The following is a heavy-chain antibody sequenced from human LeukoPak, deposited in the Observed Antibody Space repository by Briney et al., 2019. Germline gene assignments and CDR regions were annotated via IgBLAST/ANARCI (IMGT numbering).Heavy chain of an antibody. CDR3: ARGGDYHYDSSGYTN. Sequence: ASVKVSCKASGYTFTSYDINWVRQATGQGLEWMGWMNPNSGNTGYAQKFQGRVTMTRDTSISTAYMELSRLRSDDTAVYYCARGGDYHYDSSGYTNWGQGTLVTVSS. CDR2: MNPNSGNT. V-gene: IGHV1-8*01. D-gene: IGHD3-22*01. CDR1: GYTFTSYD. J-gene: IGHJ4*02.